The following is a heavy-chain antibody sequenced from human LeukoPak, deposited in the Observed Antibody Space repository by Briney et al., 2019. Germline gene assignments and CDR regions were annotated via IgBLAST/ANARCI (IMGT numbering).Heavy chain of an antibody. V-gene: IGHV1-69*05. CDR1: GGTFSSYA. D-gene: IGHD2-2*01. Sequence: SVKVSCKASGGTFSSYAISWVRQAPGQGLEWMGGIIPIFGTANYAQKFQGKVTITTDESTSTAYMELSSLRSEDTAVYYCATPLPAAKKLDAFDIWGQGTMVTVSS. CDR2: IIPIFGTA. J-gene: IGHJ3*02. CDR3: ATPLPAAKKLDAFDI.